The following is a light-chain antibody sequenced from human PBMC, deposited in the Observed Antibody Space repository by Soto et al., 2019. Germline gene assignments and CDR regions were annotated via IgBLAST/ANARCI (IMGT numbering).Light chain of an antibody. J-gene: IGLJ2*01. CDR1: SGSIASNY. CDR3: QSYDSSSPVV. CDR2: EDN. V-gene: IGLV6-57*04. Sequence: FMLTQPHSVSESPGKTITISCTRSSGSIASNYVQWYQQRPGSAPTIVIYEDNQRPSGVPDRFSGSIDSSSNSASLTISGLKTEDEADYYCQSYDSSSPVVFGGGTKLTVL.